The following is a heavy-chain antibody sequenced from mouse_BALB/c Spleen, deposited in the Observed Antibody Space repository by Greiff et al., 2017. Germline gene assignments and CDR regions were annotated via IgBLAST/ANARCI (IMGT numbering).Heavy chain of an antibody. CDR1: GYSITSGYY. CDR3: AREGLYYAMDY. CDR2: ISYDGSN. J-gene: IGHJ4*01. D-gene: IGHD3-1*01. V-gene: IGHV3-6*02. Sequence: DVQLHESGPGLVKPSQSLSLTCSVTGYSITSGYYWNWIRQFPGNKLEWMGYISYDGSNNYNPSLKNRISITRDTSKNQFFLKLNSVTTEDTATYYCAREGLYYAMDYWGQGTSVTVSS.